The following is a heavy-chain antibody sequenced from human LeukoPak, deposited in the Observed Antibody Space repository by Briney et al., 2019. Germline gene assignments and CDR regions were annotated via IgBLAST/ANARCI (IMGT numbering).Heavy chain of an antibody. J-gene: IGHJ2*01. V-gene: IGHV3-13*04. Sequence: GGPLRLSCAASGFTFSSYDMHWVRQATGKGLEWVSAIGTAGDTYYPGSVKGRFTISRENAKNSLYLQMNSLRAGDTAVYYCARRSYYGSGKDWYFDPWGRGTLVTVSS. D-gene: IGHD3-10*01. CDR3: ARRSYYGSGKDWYFDP. CDR2: IGTAGDT. CDR1: GFTFSSYD.